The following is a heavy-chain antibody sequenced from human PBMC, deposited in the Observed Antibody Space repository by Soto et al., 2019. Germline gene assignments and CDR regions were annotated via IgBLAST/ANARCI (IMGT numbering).Heavy chain of an antibody. J-gene: IGHJ3*01. V-gene: IGHV3-15*01. CDR2: IKSKAEGGTA. Sequence: EVQLVESGGGLVKPGGSLRLSCAAFGFSFSSAWVDWVRKAPGRGLEWVGRIKSKAEGGTAYFAAPVKDRLTISREDSRNILFLQLSSLESEDTAIYYCTSEMRHTTTWYGAFNVWGQGAMITVSS. D-gene: IGHD3-10*01. CDR3: TSEMRHTTTWYGAFNV. CDR1: GFSFSSAW.